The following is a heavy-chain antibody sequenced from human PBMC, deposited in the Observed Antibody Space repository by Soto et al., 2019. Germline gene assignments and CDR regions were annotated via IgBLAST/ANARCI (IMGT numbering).Heavy chain of an antibody. V-gene: IGHV3-23*01. CDR2: ISGSGDST. Sequence: EVQLLESGGGLVQPGGSLRLSCAASGFTFSSYAMSWVRQAPGKGLEWVSAISGSGDSTYYADSVKGRFTISRDNSKNTLYLQMNSLRAEDTAVYYCAKDGITIFGVVIMGFQHWGQGTLVTVSS. J-gene: IGHJ1*01. D-gene: IGHD3-3*01. CDR3: AKDGITIFGVVIMGFQH. CDR1: GFTFSSYA.